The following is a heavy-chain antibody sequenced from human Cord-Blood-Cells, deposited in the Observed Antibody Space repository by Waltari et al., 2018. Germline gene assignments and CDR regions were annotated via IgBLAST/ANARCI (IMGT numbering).Heavy chain of an antibody. D-gene: IGHD6-19*01. J-gene: IGHJ4*02. V-gene: IGHV3-13*01. Sequence: EVQLVESGGGLVQPGGSLRLPCAASGFTFSSYDMHWVRQATGKGLECVSAIGTAGDTYYPVSVKGRFTISRENAKNSLYLQMNSLRAGDTAGYYCARGSSNDYWGQGTLVTVSS. CDR1: GFTFSSYD. CDR3: ARGSSNDY. CDR2: IGTAGDT.